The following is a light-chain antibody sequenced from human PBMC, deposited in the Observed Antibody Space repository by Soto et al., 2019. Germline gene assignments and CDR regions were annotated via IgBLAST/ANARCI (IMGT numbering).Light chain of an antibody. Sequence: EVVMTQSPATLSVSPGERVTLSCRSSQSVADNLAWFQQKPGQGPRLLIYGASARATGIPAKFSGSGSGTDFTLTISSLQAEDVAVYYCQQYYSTPLTFGGGTKVDI. CDR3: QQYYSTPLT. CDR1: QSVADN. V-gene: IGKV3D-15*01. J-gene: IGKJ4*01. CDR2: GAS.